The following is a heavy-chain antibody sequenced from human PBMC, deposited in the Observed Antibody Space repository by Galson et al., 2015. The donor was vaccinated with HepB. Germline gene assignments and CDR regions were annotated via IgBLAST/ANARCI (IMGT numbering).Heavy chain of an antibody. Sequence: QEQLQESGPGLVKPSQTLSLSCTVSGVSISSSVYYWSWIRQPPGKGLEWIGYIYSSGSTYSNPSLKSRVAISLDTSKNQFSLNLKSVTAEDTAVYYCARGYGDYYFDYWGQGTLVTVSS. CDR2: IYSSGST. J-gene: IGHJ4*02. CDR1: GVSISSSVYY. D-gene: IGHD4-17*01. V-gene: IGHV4-30-4*01. CDR3: ARGYGDYYFDY.